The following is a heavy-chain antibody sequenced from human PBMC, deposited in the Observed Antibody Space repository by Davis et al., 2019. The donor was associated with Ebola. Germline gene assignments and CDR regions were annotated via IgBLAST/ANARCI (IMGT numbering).Heavy chain of an antibody. CDR2: TSVSGGTT. Sequence: GGSLRLSCPDSVITFSSYAMTWVRQAPGKGLEWVSATSVSGGTTYYADSVKGRFAISRDNSRGTLYLQMNSLRVKDPAIYYCVKDSGNIWFDIWGQGTLVTVSS. CDR3: VKDSGNIWFDI. J-gene: IGHJ3*02. CDR1: VITFSSYA. V-gene: IGHV3-23*01. D-gene: IGHD2/OR15-2a*01.